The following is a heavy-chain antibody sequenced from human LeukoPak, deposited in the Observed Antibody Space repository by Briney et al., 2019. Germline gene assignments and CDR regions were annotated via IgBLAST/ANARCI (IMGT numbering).Heavy chain of an antibody. J-gene: IGHJ4*02. CDR3: AKAKKYCSGGSCYYFDY. CDR1: GFTFSSYA. V-gene: IGHV3-23*01. CDR2: ISGSGGST. D-gene: IGHD2-15*01. Sequence: GGSLRLSCAASGFTFSSYAMSWVRQAPGKGLEWDSAISGSGGSTYYADSVKGRFTISRDNSKNKLYLQMNSLRAGDTAVYYCAKAKKYCSGGSCYYFDYWGQGTLVTVSS.